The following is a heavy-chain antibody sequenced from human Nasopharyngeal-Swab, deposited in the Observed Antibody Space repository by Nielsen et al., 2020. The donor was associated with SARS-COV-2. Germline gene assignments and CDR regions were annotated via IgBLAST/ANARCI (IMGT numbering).Heavy chain of an antibody. CDR1: GYTFTSYA. Sequence: ASVKASCKASGYTFTSYAMNWVRQAPGQGLEWMGWINTNTGNPTYAQGFTGRFVFSLDTSVSTAYLQISSLKAEGTAVYYCAREGDIVVVPSPAGFDPWGQGTLVTVSS. D-gene: IGHD2-2*01. V-gene: IGHV7-4-1*02. J-gene: IGHJ5*02. CDR3: AREGDIVVVPSPAGFDP. CDR2: INTNTGNP.